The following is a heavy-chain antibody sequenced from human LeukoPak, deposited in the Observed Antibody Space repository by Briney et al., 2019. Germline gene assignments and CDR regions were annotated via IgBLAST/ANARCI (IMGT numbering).Heavy chain of an antibody. D-gene: IGHD6-19*01. CDR2: ISYDGSNK. Sequence: GGSLRLSCAASGFTFSSYGMHWVRQAPGKGLEWVAVISYDGSNKYYADSVKGRFTISRDNSKNTLYLQMNSLRAEDTAVYYCAKDHILAVAGAGGVFDYWGQGTLVTVSS. J-gene: IGHJ4*02. CDR3: AKDHILAVAGAGGVFDY. CDR1: GFTFSSYG. V-gene: IGHV3-30*18.